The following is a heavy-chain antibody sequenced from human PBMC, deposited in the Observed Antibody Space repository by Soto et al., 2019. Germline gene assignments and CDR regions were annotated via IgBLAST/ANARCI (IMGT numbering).Heavy chain of an antibody. CDR2: INHSGST. D-gene: IGHD5-18*01. V-gene: IGHV4-34*01. CDR1: GGSFSGYI. CDR3: ARDSGYNYGYFRWFDP. J-gene: IGHJ5*02. Sequence: PSETLSLTCDVYGGSFSGYIWTWIRQTPGKGLQWIGQINHSGSTNYNPALKSRVTISVDTSKNQFSLKLSSVTAADTAVYYCARDSGYNYGYFRWFDPWGQGTLVTVSS.